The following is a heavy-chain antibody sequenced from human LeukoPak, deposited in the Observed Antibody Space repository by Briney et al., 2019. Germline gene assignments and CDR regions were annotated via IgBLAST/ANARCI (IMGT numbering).Heavy chain of an antibody. Sequence: SVKVSCKASGGTFSRYGISWVRQAPGQGLEWMGGIIPIPGIANYAQKFQGRVTITADKSTSTDYMELSSLRSEDTAVYYCARDMECSGGTCYFSPDYWGQGTLVTVSS. V-gene: IGHV1-69*10. CDR3: ARDMECSGGTCYFSPDY. J-gene: IGHJ4*02. CDR2: IIPIPGIA. D-gene: IGHD2-15*01. CDR1: GGTFSRYG.